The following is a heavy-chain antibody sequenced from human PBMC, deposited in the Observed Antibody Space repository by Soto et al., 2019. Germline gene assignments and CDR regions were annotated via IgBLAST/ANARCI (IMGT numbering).Heavy chain of an antibody. Sequence: EVQLLESGGGLVQPGGSLRLSCAASGFTFSNYAMSWVRQAPGKGLEWVSAISGSGGSTFYADSVKGRFTISRDNSKDTLYLQMNSLRAEDTAVYYCAKDRIFWNWGSYYPFDSWGQGTLVTVSS. V-gene: IGHV3-23*01. D-gene: IGHD1-26*01. CDR1: GFTFSNYA. J-gene: IGHJ4*02. CDR2: ISGSGGST. CDR3: AKDRIFWNWGSYYPFDS.